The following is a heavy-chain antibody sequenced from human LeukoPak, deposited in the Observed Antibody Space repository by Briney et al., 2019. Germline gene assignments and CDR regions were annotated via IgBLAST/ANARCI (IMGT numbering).Heavy chain of an antibody. D-gene: IGHD1-26*01. CDR2: ISYDGSKK. CDR1: GFTFNNYA. J-gene: IGHJ6*04. CDR3: AKERGPGAYGMAV. V-gene: IGHV3-30*01. Sequence: GGSLRLSCAASGFTFNNYALHWVRQAPGKGLEWVAIISYDGSKKYYADSVKGRFTISRDNSTNTLFLQMDSLRDEDTAVYYCAKERGPGAYGMAVRAKGTTVPVSS.